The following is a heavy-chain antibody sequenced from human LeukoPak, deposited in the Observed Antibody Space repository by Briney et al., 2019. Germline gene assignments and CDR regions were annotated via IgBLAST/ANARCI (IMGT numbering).Heavy chain of an antibody. V-gene: IGHV4-34*01. D-gene: IGHD3-9*01. CDR2: INHSGST. Sequence: LSETLSLTCAVYGGSFSGYYWSWIRQPPGKGLEWIGEINHSGSTSYNPSLKSRVTISVDTSKNQFSLKLSSVTAADTAVYYCARRKAFVTGYYQYYYYMDVWGKGTTVTISS. J-gene: IGHJ6*03. CDR1: GGSFSGYY. CDR3: ARRKAFVTGYYQYYYYMDV.